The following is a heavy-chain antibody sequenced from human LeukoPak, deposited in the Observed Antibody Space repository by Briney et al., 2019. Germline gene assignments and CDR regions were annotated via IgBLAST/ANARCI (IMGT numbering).Heavy chain of an antibody. V-gene: IGHV1-69*04. J-gene: IGHJ4*02. Sequence: SVKVSCKASGGTFSSYAISWVRQAPGQGLEWMGRIIPILGIANYAQKFQGRVTITADKSTSTAYMELSSLRSENTAVYYCAREDTSGWYGFDYWGQGTLVTVSS. CDR1: GGTFSSYA. CDR3: AREDTSGWYGFDY. CDR2: IIPILGIA. D-gene: IGHD6-19*01.